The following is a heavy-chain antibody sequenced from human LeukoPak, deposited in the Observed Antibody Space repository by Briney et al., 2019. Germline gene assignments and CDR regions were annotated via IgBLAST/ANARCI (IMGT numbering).Heavy chain of an antibody. D-gene: IGHD6-13*01. Sequence: GGSLRLSCAASGFTFSSYSMNWVRQAPGKGLEWVSSISSSSSYIYYADSVKGRFTISRDNAKNSLYLQMNSLRAEDTAVYYCARVYIAAAGRASLDYWGQGTLVTVSS. V-gene: IGHV3-21*01. J-gene: IGHJ4*02. CDR2: ISSSSSYI. CDR3: ARVYIAAAGRASLDY. CDR1: GFTFSSYS.